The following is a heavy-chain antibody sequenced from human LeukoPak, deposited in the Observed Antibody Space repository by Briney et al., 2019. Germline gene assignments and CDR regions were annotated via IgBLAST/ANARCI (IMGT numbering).Heavy chain of an antibody. CDR2: IYSGGST. CDR1: GGSISSSSYY. Sequence: ETLSLTCTVSGGSISSSSYYWGWIRQPPGKGLEWVSVIYSGGSTYYADSVKGRFTISRDNSKNTLYLQMNSLRAEDTAVYYCARDPDGCSGGSCGFDYWGQGTLVTVSS. V-gene: IGHV3-66*01. CDR3: ARDPDGCSGGSCGFDY. D-gene: IGHD2-15*01. J-gene: IGHJ4*02.